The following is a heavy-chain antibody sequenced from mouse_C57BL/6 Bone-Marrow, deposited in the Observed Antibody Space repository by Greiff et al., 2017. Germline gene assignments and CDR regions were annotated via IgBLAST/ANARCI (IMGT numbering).Heavy chain of an antibody. Sequence: QVQLQQSGAELARPGASVKLSCKASGYTFTSYWINWVKQRPGQGLEWIGEINPRSGNTNYNEKFKGKATLTADKSSSTEDMELRSLTSDDSAVYCGARRTTVVPLDYWGQGTTLTVSS. CDR3: ARRTTVVPLDY. J-gene: IGHJ2*01. V-gene: IGHV1-81*01. CDR1: GYTFTSYW. CDR2: INPRSGNT. D-gene: IGHD1-1*01.